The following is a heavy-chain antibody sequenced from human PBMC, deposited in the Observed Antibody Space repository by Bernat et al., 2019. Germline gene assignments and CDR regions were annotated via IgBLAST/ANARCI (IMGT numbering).Heavy chain of an antibody. D-gene: IGHD4-17*01. CDR2: MNPNRGNT. CDR3: ARAISRYGDYDVHGVDY. CDR1: GYTFTSYD. J-gene: IGHJ4*02. V-gene: IGHV1-8*01. Sequence: QVQLVQSGAEVKKPGASVKVSCKASGYTFTSYDINWVRQATGQGLEWMGWMNPNRGNTGYAQKFQGRVTMTRNTSISTAYMELSSLRSEDTAVYYCARAISRYGDYDVHGVDYWGQGTLVTVSS.